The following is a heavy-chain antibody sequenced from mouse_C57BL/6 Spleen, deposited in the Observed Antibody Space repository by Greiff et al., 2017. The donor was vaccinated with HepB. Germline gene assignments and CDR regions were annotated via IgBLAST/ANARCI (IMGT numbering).Heavy chain of an antibody. J-gene: IGHJ1*03. CDR1: GYTFTSYW. Sequence: QVQLQQPGAELVKPGASVKLSCKASGYTFTSYWMHWVKQRPGQGLEWIGMIHPNSGSTNYNEKFKSKATLTVDKSSSTAYMQLSSLTSEDSAVYYCAKYGISYDWYFDVWGTGTTVTVSS. CDR3: AKYGISYDWYFDV. D-gene: IGHD1-1*01. CDR2: IHPNSGST. V-gene: IGHV1-64*01.